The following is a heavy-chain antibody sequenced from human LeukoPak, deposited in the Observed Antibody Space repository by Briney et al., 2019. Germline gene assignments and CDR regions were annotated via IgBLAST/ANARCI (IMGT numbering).Heavy chain of an antibody. CDR2: IYHSGST. J-gene: IGHJ4*02. Sequence: PSETLSLTCTVSGGSISSGGYYWSWIRQPPGKGLEWIGYIYHSGSTYYNPSLKSRVTISVDRSKNQFSLKLSSVTAADTAVYYCARAGGDGSGKPSWELLTYYFDYWGQGTLVTVSS. D-gene: IGHD1-26*01. V-gene: IGHV4-30-2*01. CDR3: ARAGGDGSGKPSWELLTYYFDY. CDR1: GGSISSGGYY.